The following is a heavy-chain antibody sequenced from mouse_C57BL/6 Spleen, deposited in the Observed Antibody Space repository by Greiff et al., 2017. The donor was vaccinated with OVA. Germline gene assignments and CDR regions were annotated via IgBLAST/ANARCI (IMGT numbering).Heavy chain of an antibody. Sequence: EVKLMESGAELVRPGASVKLSCTASGFNIKDDYMHWVKQRPEQGLEWIGWIDPENGDTEYASKFQGKATITADTSSNTAYLQLSSLTSEDTAVYYCTTAHYYGSSYGYCDVWGTGTTVTVSS. CDR3: TTAHYYGSSYGYCDV. CDR1: GFNIKDDY. D-gene: IGHD1-1*01. J-gene: IGHJ1*03. CDR2: IDPENGDT. V-gene: IGHV14-4*01.